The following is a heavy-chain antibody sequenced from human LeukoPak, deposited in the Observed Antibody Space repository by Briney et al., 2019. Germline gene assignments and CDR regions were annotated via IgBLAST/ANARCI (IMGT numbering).Heavy chain of an antibody. CDR3: ARQRWLQTIDFDY. Sequence: SETLSLTCTVSGDSISSSSYYWGWIRQPPGKGLEWIGSIYYSGSTYYNPSLKSRVTISVDTSKNQFSLKLSSVTAADTAVYYCARQRWLQTIDFDYWGQGTLVTVSS. J-gene: IGHJ4*02. CDR1: GDSISSSSYY. V-gene: IGHV4-39*01. D-gene: IGHD5-24*01. CDR2: IYYSGST.